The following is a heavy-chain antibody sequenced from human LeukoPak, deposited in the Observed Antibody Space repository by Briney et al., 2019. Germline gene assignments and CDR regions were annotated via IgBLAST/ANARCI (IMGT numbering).Heavy chain of an antibody. CDR2: ISGSGGST. D-gene: IGHD1-26*01. CDR1: GFTFSSYA. Sequence: GGSLRLSCAASGFTFSSYAMSWVRQAPGKGLEWVSAISGSGGSTYYADSVKGRFTISRDNSKNTLYLQMNSLRAEDTAVYYCAKDIASVVGAPTDYRGQGTLVTVSS. V-gene: IGHV3-23*01. CDR3: AKDIASVVGAPTDY. J-gene: IGHJ4*02.